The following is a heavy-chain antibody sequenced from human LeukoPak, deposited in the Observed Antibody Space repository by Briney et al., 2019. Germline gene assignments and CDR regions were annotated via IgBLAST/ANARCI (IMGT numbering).Heavy chain of an antibody. CDR2: ISLYNGNT. V-gene: IGHV1-18*01. D-gene: IGHD3-22*01. Sequence: ASVKVSCKASGYTFTSYGISWVRQAPGQGLEWMGWISLYNGNTNYAQKLQGRVTMTTDASTSTACMELRSLRSDDTAVYYCARADYYDSSGYYLRPYYFDYWGQGTLVTVSS. CDR3: ARADYYDSSGYYLRPYYFDY. CDR1: GYTFTSYG. J-gene: IGHJ4*02.